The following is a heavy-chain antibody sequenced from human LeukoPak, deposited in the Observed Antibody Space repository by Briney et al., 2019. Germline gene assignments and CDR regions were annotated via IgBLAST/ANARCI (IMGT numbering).Heavy chain of an antibody. CDR3: ARDPRRCYYDSSGYYLDY. J-gene: IGHJ4*02. V-gene: IGHV3-21*01. CDR2: ISSSSSYI. CDR1: GFTFSSYS. D-gene: IGHD3-22*01. Sequence: GGSLRLSCAASGFTFSSYSMNWVRQAPGKGLEWVSSISSSSSYIYYADSVKGRFTISRDNAKNSLYLQMNSLRAEDTAVYYCARDPRRCYYDSSGYYLDYWGQGTLVTVSS.